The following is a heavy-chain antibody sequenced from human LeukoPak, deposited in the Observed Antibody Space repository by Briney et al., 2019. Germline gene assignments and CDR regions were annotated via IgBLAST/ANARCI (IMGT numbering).Heavy chain of an antibody. J-gene: IGHJ4*02. V-gene: IGHV3-53*01. CDR2: IYSGGST. Sequence: GGSLRLSCAASGFTVISTYMSWVGQPPWKGLEWASVIYSGGSTYYADSVKGRFTISRDNSKNTLYLQMNSLRAEDTAVYYCARGSIAVAEKPLDYWGQGTLVTVSS. CDR1: GFTVISTY. CDR3: ARGSIAVAEKPLDY. D-gene: IGHD6-19*01.